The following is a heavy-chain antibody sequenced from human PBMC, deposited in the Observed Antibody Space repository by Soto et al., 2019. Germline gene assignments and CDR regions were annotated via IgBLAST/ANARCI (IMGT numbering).Heavy chain of an antibody. Sequence: GGSLRLSCAASGFTFSSYAMHWVRQAPGKGLEWVANIKRDGSEKYYVDSVKGRFTVSRDNAKNSLYLQMNSLRAEDTAVYYCARRRDSSADFDWWGQGTQVTVSS. V-gene: IGHV3-7*01. CDR3: ARRRDSSADFDW. CDR2: IKRDGSEK. J-gene: IGHJ4*02. D-gene: IGHD6-19*01. CDR1: GFTFSSYA.